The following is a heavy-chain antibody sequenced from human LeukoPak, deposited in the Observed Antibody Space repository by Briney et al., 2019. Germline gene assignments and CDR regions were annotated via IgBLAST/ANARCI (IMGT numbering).Heavy chain of an antibody. D-gene: IGHD5-12*01. CDR1: DGSISSYY. CDR2: IYYSGST. CDR3: ARQTTWLTDY. V-gene: IGHV4-59*08. J-gene: IGHJ4*02. Sequence: SETLSLTCTVSDGSISSYYWSWIRQPPGKGLEWIGYIYYSGSTNYNPSLKSRVTISVDTSKNQFSLKLSSVTAADTAVYYCARQTTWLTDYWGQGTLVTVSS.